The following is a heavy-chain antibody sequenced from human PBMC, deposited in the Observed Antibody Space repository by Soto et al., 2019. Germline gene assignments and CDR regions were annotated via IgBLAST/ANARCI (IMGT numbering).Heavy chain of an antibody. CDR1: GCSHSSYS. CDR2: ISSSSSYI. Sequence: ERCLRLSCVACGCSHSSYSRNWVLQARGKGLDSLSSISSSSSYIYYSVSVKRRFTISRDNAKNSVYLQMNSRRVEDTAVDYCARDNRGGSSGVPNTTKHAHYYYGMDVWGQGATVTVSS. J-gene: IGHJ6*02. CDR3: ARDNRGGSSGVPNTTKHAHYYYGMDV. D-gene: IGHD2-15*01. V-gene: IGHV3-21*01.